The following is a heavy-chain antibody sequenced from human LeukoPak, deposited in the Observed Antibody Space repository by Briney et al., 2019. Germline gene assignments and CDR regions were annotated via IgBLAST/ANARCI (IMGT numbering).Heavy chain of an antibody. D-gene: IGHD4-23*01. CDR2: MNPSGST. V-gene: IGHV4-34*01. CDR3: ASTTVVTLFDY. CDR1: GGSFSGYY. J-gene: IGHJ4*02. Sequence: SETLSLTCAVYGGSFSGYYWTWIRHTPEKGLEWIGEMNPSGSTNYNPSLKSRVTISVDTSKNQFSLKLSSVTAADTAVYYCASTTVVTLFDYWGQGTLVTVSS.